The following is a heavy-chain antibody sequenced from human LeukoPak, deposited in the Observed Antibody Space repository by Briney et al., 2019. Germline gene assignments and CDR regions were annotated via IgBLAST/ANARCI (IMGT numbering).Heavy chain of an antibody. CDR1: GGSISSGGYY. D-gene: IGHD2-15*01. J-gene: IGHJ4*02. CDR3: ARWRGIGYYFDY. V-gene: IGHV4-31*03. Sequence: SETLSLTCTVSGGSISSGGYYWSWIRQHPGKGLEWIGYIYYSGSTYYNPSLKSRVTISVDTSKNQFSLKLSSLTAADTAVYYCARWRGIGYYFDYWGQGTLVTVSS. CDR2: IYYSGST.